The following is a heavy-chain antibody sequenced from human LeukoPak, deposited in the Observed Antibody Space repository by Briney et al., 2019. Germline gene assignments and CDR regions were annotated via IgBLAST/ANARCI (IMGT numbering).Heavy chain of an antibody. Sequence: ASVKVSCKASGGTFSSYAISWVRQAPGQGLEWMGGIIPIFGTANYAQKFQGRVTITMDESTSTAYMELSSLRSEDTAVYYCARVVSEYQLHTYYYYYMDVWGKGTTVTVSS. CDR2: IIPIFGTA. D-gene: IGHD2-2*01. J-gene: IGHJ6*03. V-gene: IGHV1-69*05. CDR3: ARVVSEYQLHTYYYYYMDV. CDR1: GGTFSSYA.